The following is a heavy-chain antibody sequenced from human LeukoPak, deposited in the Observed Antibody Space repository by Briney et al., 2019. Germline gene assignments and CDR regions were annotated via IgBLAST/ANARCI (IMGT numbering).Heavy chain of an antibody. Sequence: SETLSLTCAVSGGSITSTFWWTWVRQPPGKGLEWIGDICYSGSTNYNPSLKSRVTISVDKSNNQFSLNLSSVTAADTAVYYCASIEGPHSLAGYDQYYYYGMDVWGQGTTVTVSS. V-gene: IGHV4-4*02. CDR3: ASIEGPHSLAGYDQYYYYGMDV. CDR2: ICYSGST. CDR1: GGSITSTFW. D-gene: IGHD5-12*01. J-gene: IGHJ6*02.